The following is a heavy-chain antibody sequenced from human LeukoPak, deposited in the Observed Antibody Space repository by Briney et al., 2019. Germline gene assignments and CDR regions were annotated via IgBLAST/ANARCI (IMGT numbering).Heavy chain of an antibody. CDR2: ISWSSGSI. J-gene: IGHJ4*02. D-gene: IGHD6-13*01. CDR3: AKDMIPGIAAAGTLDY. Sequence: GGSLRLSCAASGFTFDDYAMHWVRQAPGKGLEWVSGISWSSGSIGYADSVKGRFTISRDNAKNSLYLQMNSLRAEDTALYYCAKDMIPGIAAAGTLDYWGQGTLVTVSS. CDR1: GFTFDDYA. V-gene: IGHV3-9*01.